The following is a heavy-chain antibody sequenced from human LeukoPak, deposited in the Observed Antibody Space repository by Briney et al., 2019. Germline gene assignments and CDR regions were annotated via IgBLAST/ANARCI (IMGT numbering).Heavy chain of an antibody. CDR3: AGNYGPYYFDY. D-gene: IGHD3-10*01. J-gene: IGHJ4*02. Sequence: GGSLRLSCAASGFTVSSNYMSWVRQAPGKGLEWVAVIWYDGSNKYYADSVKGRFTISRDNSKNTLYLQMNSLRAEDTAVYYCAGNYGPYYFDYWGQGTLVTVSS. V-gene: IGHV3-33*08. CDR1: GFTVSSNY. CDR2: IWYDGSNK.